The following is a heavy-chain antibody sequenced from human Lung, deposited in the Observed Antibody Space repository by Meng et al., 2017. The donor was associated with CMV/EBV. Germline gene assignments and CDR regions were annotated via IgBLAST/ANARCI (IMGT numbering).Heavy chain of an antibody. CDR2: MNPNSGNT. CDR3: ARTRIEVEPDGRKIKYYNYGMDV. Sequence: SVXVSXXASGYTFTTYDINWVRQATGQGLEWMGWMNPNSGNTGYAQKFQGRVTLTRVTSISTAYMELSSLTSDDTAVYYCARTRIEVEPDGRKIKYYNYGMDVWGQGTKVTSP. CDR1: GYTFTTYD. D-gene: IGHD2-2*01. J-gene: IGHJ6*02. V-gene: IGHV1-8*01.